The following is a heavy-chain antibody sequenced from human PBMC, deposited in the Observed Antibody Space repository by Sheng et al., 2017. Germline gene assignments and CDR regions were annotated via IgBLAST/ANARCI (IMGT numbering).Heavy chain of an antibody. V-gene: IGHV3-7*01. Sequence: EVQLVESGGDLVQPEGSLRLSCAASGFTFSNYWMSWVRQAPGKGLEWVANINPDGSEEYYVDSVKGRFTISRDNAKNSLYLQMNSLRAEDTAVYYCASGIPKKTTLPTWGSSRWGQGTLVTVSS. CDR2: INPDGSEE. CDR1: GFTFSNYW. J-gene: IGHJ4*02. CDR3: ASGIPKKTTLPTWGSSR. D-gene: IGHD4-4*01.